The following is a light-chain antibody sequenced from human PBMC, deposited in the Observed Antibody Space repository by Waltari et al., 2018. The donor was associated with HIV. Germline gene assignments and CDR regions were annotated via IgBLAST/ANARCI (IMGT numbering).Light chain of an antibody. CDR3: CSSAGSSTWV. CDR2: EVT. J-gene: IGLJ3*02. Sequence: QSALTQPASVSGSPGQSITISCTGTSSDIGNYNLVSWYQQPPGKAPKLMIYEVTKRPSGVSNRFSGSKSGNTASLTISGLQAEDEADYYCCSSAGSSTWVFGGGTQLTVL. V-gene: IGLV2-23*02. CDR1: SSDIGNYNL.